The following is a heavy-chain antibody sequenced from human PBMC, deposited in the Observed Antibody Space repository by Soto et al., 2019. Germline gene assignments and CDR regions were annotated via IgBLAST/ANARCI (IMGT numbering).Heavy chain of an antibody. J-gene: IGHJ4*02. CDR2: INAGNGNT. CDR3: XXXXXXXXXXGX. V-gene: IGHV1-3*01. Sequence: QVQLVQSGAEVKKPGASVKVSCKASGYTFTSYAMHWVRQAPGQRLEWMGWINAGNGNTKYSQKFQGRVTITRDTXXXXXXXXXXXXXXXXXXXXXXXXXXXXXXXXGXWGQGTLVTVSS. CDR1: GYTFTSYA.